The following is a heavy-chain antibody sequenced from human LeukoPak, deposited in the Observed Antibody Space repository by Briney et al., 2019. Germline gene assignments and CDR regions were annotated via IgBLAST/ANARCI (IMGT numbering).Heavy chain of an antibody. Sequence: PGGSLRLSCSASGFTFSAYAMYWVRQAPGKGLEYVSGISNNGGSSFYADSVKGRFTISRDNSKNTLYLQMSSLRAEDTAVYYCLKITSVTGGDCWGQGTRLTVSS. CDR1: GFTFSAYA. D-gene: IGHD1-1*01. CDR2: ISNNGGSS. CDR3: LKITSVTGGDC. V-gene: IGHV3-64D*09. J-gene: IGHJ4*02.